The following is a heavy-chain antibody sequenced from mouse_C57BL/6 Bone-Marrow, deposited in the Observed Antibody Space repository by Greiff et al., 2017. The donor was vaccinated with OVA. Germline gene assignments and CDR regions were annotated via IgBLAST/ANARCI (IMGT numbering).Heavy chain of an antibody. CDR2: IDPENGDT. CDR3: TTRDYYGSNWYFDV. J-gene: IGHJ1*03. V-gene: IGHV14-4*01. CDR1: GFNIKDDY. D-gene: IGHD1-1*01. Sequence: EVQLQQSGAELVRPGASVKLSCTASGFNIKDDYMHWVKQRPEQGLEWIGWIDPENGDTEYASKFQGKATITADTSSNTAYLQLSSLTSEDTAVYYCTTRDYYGSNWYFDVWGTGTTVTVSS.